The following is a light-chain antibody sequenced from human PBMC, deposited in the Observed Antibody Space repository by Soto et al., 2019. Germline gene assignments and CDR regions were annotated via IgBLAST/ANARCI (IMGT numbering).Light chain of an antibody. CDR3: SSYTSSSIPWV. CDR1: SSDVGGYNY. Sequence: QSALTQPASVSGSPGQSITISCTGTSSDVGGYNYVSWYQQHPGKAPKLMIYEVSNRPSGVSNRFSGSKSGNTASLTISGLQAADEADYYCSSYTSSSIPWVFGGGTKLTVL. CDR2: EVS. V-gene: IGLV2-14*01. J-gene: IGLJ3*02.